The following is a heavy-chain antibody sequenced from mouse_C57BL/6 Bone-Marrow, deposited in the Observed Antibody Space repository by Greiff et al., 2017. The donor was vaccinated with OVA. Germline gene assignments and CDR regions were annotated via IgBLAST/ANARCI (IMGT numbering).Heavy chain of an antibody. Sequence: QVQLQKSGAELVRPGASVTLSCKASGYTFTDYEMHWVKQTPVHGLEWIGAIDPETGGTAYNQKFKGKAILTADKSSSTAYMELRSLTSEDSAVYYCHYYGSSYDYWGQGTTLTVSS. D-gene: IGHD1-1*01. J-gene: IGHJ2*01. CDR1: GYTFTDYE. V-gene: IGHV1-15*01. CDR3: HYYGSSYDY. CDR2: IDPETGGT.